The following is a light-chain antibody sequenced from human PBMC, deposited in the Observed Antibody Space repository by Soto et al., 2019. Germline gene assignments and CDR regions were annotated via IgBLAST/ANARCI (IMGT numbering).Light chain of an antibody. V-gene: IGKV1-5*01. Sequence: DIQMTQSPSTLSASVGDRVTITCRASQSISGWLAWYQQKPGKAPNLLIYDASSLQVGVPSRFSGSGSGTEFTLTISNLQPDDFATYYCQQYHTYSTIGQGTKVE. CDR2: DAS. J-gene: IGKJ1*01. CDR1: QSISGW. CDR3: QQYHTYST.